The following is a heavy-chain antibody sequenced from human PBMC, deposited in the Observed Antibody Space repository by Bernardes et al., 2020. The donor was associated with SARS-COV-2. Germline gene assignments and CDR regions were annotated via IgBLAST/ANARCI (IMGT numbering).Heavy chain of an antibody. J-gene: IGHJ6*04. CDR1: GWSFSGYY. D-gene: IGHD2-15*01. CDR3: ARGGVVVAATYTYYYYYGMDV. CDR2: INHSGST. V-gene: IGHV4-34*01. Sequence: TLSLTCAVYGWSFSGYYWSWIRQPPGKGLEWIWEINHSGSTNYNPSLKSRVTISVDTSKNQFSLKLSSVTAADTAVYYCARGGVVVAATYTYYYYYGMDVWRKGTTVTVSS.